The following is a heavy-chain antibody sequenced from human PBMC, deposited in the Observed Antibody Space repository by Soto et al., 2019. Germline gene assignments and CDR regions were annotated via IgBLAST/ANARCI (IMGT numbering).Heavy chain of an antibody. J-gene: IGHJ6*02. V-gene: IGHV4-31*03. D-gene: IGHD6-6*01. CDR3: ARVSYSSSPRYYYYGMDV. CDR2: IYYSAST. CDR1: GGSISSGDYY. Sequence: QVQLQESGPGLVKPSQTLSLTCTVSGGSISSGDYYWSWIRQHPGKGLEWIGYIYYSASTYYNPSLKSRVTISGDTSKNQFSLKLSSVTAADTAVYYCARVSYSSSPRYYYYGMDVWGQGTTVTVSS.